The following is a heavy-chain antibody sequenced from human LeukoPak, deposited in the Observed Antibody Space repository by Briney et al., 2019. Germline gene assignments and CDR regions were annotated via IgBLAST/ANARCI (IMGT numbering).Heavy chain of an antibody. V-gene: IGHV4-31*03. Sequence: SQTLSLTRTVSGGSISSGGFSWPWIRQHPGKGLEWIGYIYNSGSSYYNPSLKSRVTMSVDTSKNQFSLKLRSVTAADTAVYYCARTITIYGVPCYFDYWGQGTLVTVSS. CDR3: ARTITIYGVPCYFDY. CDR1: GGSISSGGFS. D-gene: IGHD3-3*01. J-gene: IGHJ4*02. CDR2: IYNSGSS.